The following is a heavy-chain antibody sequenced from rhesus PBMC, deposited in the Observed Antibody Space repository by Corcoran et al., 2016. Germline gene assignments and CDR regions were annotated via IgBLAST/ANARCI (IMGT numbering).Heavy chain of an antibody. CDR2: IYGSGSST. J-gene: IGHJ4*01. D-gene: IGHD4-29*01. CDR3: ARARVAAIDY. CDR1: GGSSGSSY. V-gene: IGHV4-169*01. Sequence: QLQLQESGPGLVKPSETLSVTCAGSGGSSGSSYWSWTRAAPGKGLEWIGYIYGSGSSTNYNPSLKSRVTLSVDTSKNQLSLKLSSVTTADTAVYYCARARVAAIDYWGQGVLVTVSS.